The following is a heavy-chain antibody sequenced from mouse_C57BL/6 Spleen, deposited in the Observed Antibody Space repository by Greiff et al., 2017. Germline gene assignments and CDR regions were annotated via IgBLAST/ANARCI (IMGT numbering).Heavy chain of an antibody. CDR1: GYTFTDYY. J-gene: IGHJ4*01. CDR3: AWSYCSSYGYAMDY. Sequence: VQLQQSGPELVKPGASVKLSCKASGYTFTDYYMNWVKQSHGKRLEWIGDITPNNGGPSSNQTFKGKATLTVDKSSSTAYLVLRSLTSEDSAVYYCAWSYCSSYGYAMDYWGQGTSVTFSS. D-gene: IGHD1-1*01. V-gene: IGHV1-26*01. CDR2: ITPNNGGP.